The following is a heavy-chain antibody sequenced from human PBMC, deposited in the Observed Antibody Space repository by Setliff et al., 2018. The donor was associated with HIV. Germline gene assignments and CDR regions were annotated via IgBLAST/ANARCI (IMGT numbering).Heavy chain of an antibody. Sequence: PSETLSLTCKVSGGSFNTKRTKWGWIRQSPGKGLEWIGSIFYFGSVTYNPSLKSRPLISIDMSKTQFSSNLRSVTAADTAVYYCVRELLGSGGTVPEVNFFDSWGQGTLVTVSS. D-gene: IGHD1-26*01. CDR3: VRELLGSGGTVPEVNFFDS. CDR1: GGSFNTKRTK. J-gene: IGHJ5*01. CDR2: IFYFGSV. V-gene: IGHV4-39*07.